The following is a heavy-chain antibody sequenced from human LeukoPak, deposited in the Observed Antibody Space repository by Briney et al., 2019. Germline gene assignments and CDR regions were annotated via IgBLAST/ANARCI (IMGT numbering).Heavy chain of an antibody. CDR3: AKDLVGYDILTGYTPALDY. J-gene: IGHJ4*02. CDR2: ISGSGGST. D-gene: IGHD3-9*01. CDR1: GFTFSSYW. V-gene: IGHV3-23*01. Sequence: GGSLRLSCAAAGFTFSSYWMQWVRQAPGKGLEWVSAISGSGGSTYYADSVKGRFTISRDNSKNTLYLQMNSLRAEDTAVYYCAKDLVGYDILTGYTPALDYWGQGTLVTVSS.